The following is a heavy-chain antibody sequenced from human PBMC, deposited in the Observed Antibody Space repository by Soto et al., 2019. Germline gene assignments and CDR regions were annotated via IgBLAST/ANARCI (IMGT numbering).Heavy chain of an antibody. J-gene: IGHJ3*02. V-gene: IGHV3-53*01. CDR1: GFSVSSNY. Sequence: EVQLVESGGGLIQPGGSLRLSCAAPGFSVSSNYMSWVRQAPGRGLEWVSVIYSGGSTYYADSVKGRFTISRDSSKNTLYLQMNSVRAEDTAVYYCATKRVVTTIRPFDIWGQGTMVTVSS. D-gene: IGHD2-21*02. CDR2: IYSGGST. CDR3: ATKRVVTTIRPFDI.